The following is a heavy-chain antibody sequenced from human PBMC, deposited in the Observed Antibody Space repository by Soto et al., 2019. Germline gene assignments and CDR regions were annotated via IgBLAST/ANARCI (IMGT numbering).Heavy chain of an antibody. CDR2: ISAYNGNT. CDR1: GYTFTSYG. D-gene: IGHD3-9*01. J-gene: IGHJ4*02. Sequence: ASVKVSCKASGYTFTSYGISWVRQAPGQGLEWMGWISAYNGNTNYAQKLQGRVTMTTDTSTSTAYMELRSLRSDDTAVYYCARAHIYDILTIPSTFDYWGQGTLVTVSS. V-gene: IGHV1-18*01. CDR3: ARAHIYDILTIPSTFDY.